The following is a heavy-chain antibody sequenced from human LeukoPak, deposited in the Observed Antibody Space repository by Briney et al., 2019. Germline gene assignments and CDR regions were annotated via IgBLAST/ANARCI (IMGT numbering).Heavy chain of an antibody. CDR2: IIPIFGTA. V-gene: IGHV1-69*13. CDR3: ARSIVVPGVLDY. D-gene: IGHD6-19*01. CDR1: GGTFSSYA. Sequence: ASVKVSCKASGGTFSSYAISWVRQAPGQGLEWMGGIIPIFGTANYAQKFQGRVTITADESTSTAYMELSSLRSEDTAVYYCARSIVVPGVLDYWGQGTLVTVSS. J-gene: IGHJ4*02.